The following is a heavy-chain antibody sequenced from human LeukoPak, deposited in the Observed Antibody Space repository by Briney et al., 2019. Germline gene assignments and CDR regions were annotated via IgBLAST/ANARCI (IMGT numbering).Heavy chain of an antibody. V-gene: IGHV3-30*04. Sequence: GRSLRLSCAASGFTFSTYAMHWVRQAPGKGLEWVAVIPYDGSNKYYADSVKGRFTISRENSKNRLYLQMNSLRAEDTAVYYCASLSISAHLDYWGQGTLVTVSS. CDR3: ASLSISAHLDY. CDR1: GFTFSTYA. CDR2: IPYDGSNK. J-gene: IGHJ4*02. D-gene: IGHD6-6*01.